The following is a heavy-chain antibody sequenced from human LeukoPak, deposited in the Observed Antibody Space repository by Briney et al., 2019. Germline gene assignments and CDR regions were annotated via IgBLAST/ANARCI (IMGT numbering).Heavy chain of an antibody. CDR3: ARIVEMATITPFDY. J-gene: IGHJ4*01. D-gene: IGHD5-24*01. V-gene: IGHV3-9*01. CDR2: ISWNSGSI. CDR1: GFTFDDYA. Sequence: GGSLRLSCAASGFTFDDYAMHWVRQAPGKGLEWVSGISWNSGSIGYADSVKGRFAISRDNSKNTLYLQMNGLRAEDTAVYYCARIVEMATITPFDYWGQGTLVTVSS.